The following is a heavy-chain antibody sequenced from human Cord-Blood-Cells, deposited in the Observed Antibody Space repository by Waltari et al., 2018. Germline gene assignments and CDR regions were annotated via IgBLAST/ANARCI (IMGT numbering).Heavy chain of an antibody. Sequence: QVQLQQWGAGLLKPSETLSLTCAVYGGSFSGYYWSWIRQPPGKGLEGIGEINHSGSTNYNPSLKSRVTISVDTSKNQFSLKLSSVTAADTAVYYCARGLAIAAAGNRGLGYWGQGTLVTVSS. V-gene: IGHV4-34*01. CDR3: ARGLAIAAAGNRGLGY. J-gene: IGHJ4*02. D-gene: IGHD6-13*01. CDR2: INHSGST. CDR1: GGSFSGYY.